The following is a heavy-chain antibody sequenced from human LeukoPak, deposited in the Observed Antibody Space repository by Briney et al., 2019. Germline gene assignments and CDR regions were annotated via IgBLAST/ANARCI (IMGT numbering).Heavy chain of an antibody. CDR1: GYTFTSYG. V-gene: IGHV1-18*01. J-gene: IGHJ4*02. D-gene: IGHD3-3*01. CDR2: ISAYNGNT. Sequence: ASVKVSCKASGYTFTSYGISWVRQAPGQGLEWMGWISAYNGNTNYAQKLQGRVTMTTDTSTSTAYMELRSLRSDDTAVYYCASLRPHYDFWSGYYPHIDYWGQGTLVTVSS. CDR3: ASLRPHYDFWSGYYPHIDY.